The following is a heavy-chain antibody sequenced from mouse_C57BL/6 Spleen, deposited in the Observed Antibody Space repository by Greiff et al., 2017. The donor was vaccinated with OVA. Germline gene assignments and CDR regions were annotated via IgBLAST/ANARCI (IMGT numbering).Heavy chain of an antibody. J-gene: IGHJ2*01. CDR3: TRRLRLGFDY. CDR1: GYTFTDYE. V-gene: IGHV1-15*01. CDR2: IDPETGGT. D-gene: IGHD1-1*01. Sequence: VQLQESGAELVRPGASVTLSCKASGYTFTDYEMHWVKQTPVHGLEWIGAIDPETGGTAYNQKFKGKAILTADKSSSTAYMELRSLTSEDSAVYYCTRRLRLGFDYWGQGTTLTVSS.